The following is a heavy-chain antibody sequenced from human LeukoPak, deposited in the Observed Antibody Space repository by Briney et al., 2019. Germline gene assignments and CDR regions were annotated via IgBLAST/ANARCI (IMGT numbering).Heavy chain of an antibody. CDR2: IIPIFGTA. J-gene: IGHJ6*03. D-gene: IGHD6-13*01. CDR3: ARASPYSSSWYVYYYYYMDV. V-gene: IGHV1-69*05. Sequence: SVKVSCKASGGTFSSYAISWVRQAPGQGLEWMGGIIPIFGTANYAQKFQGRVTMTTDTSTSTAYMELRSLRSDDTAVYYCARASPYSSSWYVYYYYYMDVWGKGTTVTISS. CDR1: GGTFSSYA.